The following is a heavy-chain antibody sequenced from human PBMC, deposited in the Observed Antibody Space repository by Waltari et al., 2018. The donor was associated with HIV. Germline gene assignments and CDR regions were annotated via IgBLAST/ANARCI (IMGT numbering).Heavy chain of an antibody. J-gene: IGHJ4*02. CDR3: ARGSSGWSSGGYFDY. V-gene: IGHV3-21*01. D-gene: IGHD6-19*01. CDR2: ISSSSSHI. CDR1: GFTFSSYS. Sequence: EVQLVESGGGLVKPGGSLRLSCAASGFTFSSYSLNWVPQAPGKGLEWGSSISSSSSHIYYADSVKGRFTISRDNAKNSLYLQMNSLRAEDTAVYYCARGSSGWSSGGYFDYWCQGTLVTVSS.